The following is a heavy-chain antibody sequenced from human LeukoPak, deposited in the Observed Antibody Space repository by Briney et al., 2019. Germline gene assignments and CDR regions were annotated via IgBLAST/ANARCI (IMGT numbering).Heavy chain of an antibody. Sequence: PGWSLRLSCAASGFTVSSSYMNWVRQAPGKGLEWVSAISGSGGGTYYADSVKGRFTISRDNSKNTLYLQMNSLRAEDTAVYYCVKDLGSIFGVLIRPTDYWGQGTPVIVSS. V-gene: IGHV3-23*01. CDR2: ISGSGGGT. J-gene: IGHJ4*02. CDR3: VKDLGSIFGVLIRPTDY. D-gene: IGHD3-3*01. CDR1: GFTVSSSY.